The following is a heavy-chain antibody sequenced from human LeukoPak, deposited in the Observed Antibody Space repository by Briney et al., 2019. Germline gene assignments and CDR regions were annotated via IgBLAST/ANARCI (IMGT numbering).Heavy chain of an antibody. Sequence: GGSLRLSCAASGFTFSSYAMSWVRQAPGKGLEWVSAISGSGGSTYYADSVKGRFTISRDNSKNTLYLQMNSLRAEDTAIYYCAKRSAVSGHFDYWGQGTLVTVSS. V-gene: IGHV3-23*01. CDR2: ISGSGGST. J-gene: IGHJ4*02. D-gene: IGHD6-13*01. CDR3: AKRSAVSGHFDY. CDR1: GFTFSSYA.